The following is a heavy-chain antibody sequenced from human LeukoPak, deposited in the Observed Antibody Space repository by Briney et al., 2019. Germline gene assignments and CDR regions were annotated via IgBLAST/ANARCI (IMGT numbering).Heavy chain of an antibody. CDR3: ARVQTPYCGGDEIAY. V-gene: IGHV1-69*06. Sequence: ASVKVSCKASGGTFSSYAISWVRQAPGQGLEWMGGIIPIFGTANYAQKFQGRVTITADKSTSTAYMELSSLRSEDTAVYYCARVQTPYCGGDEIAYWGQGTLVTVSS. CDR1: GGTFSSYA. CDR2: IIPIFGTA. D-gene: IGHD2-21*01. J-gene: IGHJ4*02.